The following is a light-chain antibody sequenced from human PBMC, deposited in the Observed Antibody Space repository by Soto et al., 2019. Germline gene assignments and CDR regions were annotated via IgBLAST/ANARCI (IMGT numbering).Light chain of an antibody. V-gene: IGKV3-11*01. CDR3: QQRSNWPSWT. Sequence: EIVLTQSPATLSLSPGERATLSCRASQSVSSYLAWYQQNPGQAPRLLIYDASNRATGIPARFSGSGSGTDITLTISSLEPEDFAVYYCQQRSNWPSWTFGQGTKVEIK. CDR1: QSVSSY. CDR2: DAS. J-gene: IGKJ1*01.